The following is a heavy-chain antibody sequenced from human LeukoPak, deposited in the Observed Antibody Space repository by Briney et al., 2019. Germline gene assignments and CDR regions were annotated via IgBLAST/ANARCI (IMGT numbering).Heavy chain of an antibody. CDR2: ISYDGSNK. CDR3: AKSRYSGSYCIDP. V-gene: IGHV3-30*18. D-gene: IGHD1-26*01. CDR1: GFTFSSYG. J-gene: IGHJ5*02. Sequence: GGSLRLSCAASGFTFSSYGMHWVRQAPGKGLEWVAVISYDGSNKYYADSVKGRFTISRDNSENTLYLQMNSLRAEDTAVYYCAKSRYSGSYCIDPWGQGTLVTVSS.